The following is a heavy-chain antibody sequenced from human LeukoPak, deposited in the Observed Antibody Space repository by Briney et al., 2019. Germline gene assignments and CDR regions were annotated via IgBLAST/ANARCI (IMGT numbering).Heavy chain of an antibody. Sequence: SETLALTCTVSGGSISDYYWNWMRQPPGKGLEWIGYIYYSGSTNYNPSLKSRVTISVDTSKNQFSLKLSSVTAADTAVYYCASPRSYYDSSGYYISWGQGTLVTASS. CDR2: IYYSGST. CDR1: GGSISDYY. V-gene: IGHV4-59*01. J-gene: IGHJ5*02. CDR3: ASPRSYYDSSGYYIS. D-gene: IGHD3-22*01.